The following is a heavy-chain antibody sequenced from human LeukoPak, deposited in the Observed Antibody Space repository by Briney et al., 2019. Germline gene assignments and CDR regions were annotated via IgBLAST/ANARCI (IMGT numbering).Heavy chain of an antibody. CDR2: ISYDGSNK. Sequence: PGRSLRLSCAASGFTFSSYGMHWVRQAPGKGLEWVAVISYDGSNKYYADSVKGRFTISRDNSKNTLYLQMNSLRAEDTAVYYCAKGGGLSSVAGPLGAFDIWGQGTMVTVSS. J-gene: IGHJ3*02. V-gene: IGHV3-30*18. D-gene: IGHD6-19*01. CDR1: GFTFSSYG. CDR3: AKGGGLSSVAGPLGAFDI.